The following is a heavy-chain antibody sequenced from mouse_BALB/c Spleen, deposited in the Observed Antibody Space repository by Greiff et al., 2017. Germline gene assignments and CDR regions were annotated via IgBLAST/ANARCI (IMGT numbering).Heavy chain of an antibody. Sequence: EVKLVESGGGLVKPGGSLKLSCAASGFTFSSYAMSWVRQTPEKRLEWVASISSGGSTYYPDSVKGRFTMSRDNARNILYLQMSSLRSEDTAMYYCARGYDYGWFAYWGQGTLVTVSA. V-gene: IGHV5-6-5*01. CDR3: ARGYDYGWFAY. CDR2: ISSGGST. CDR1: GFTFSSYA. D-gene: IGHD2-4*01. J-gene: IGHJ3*01.